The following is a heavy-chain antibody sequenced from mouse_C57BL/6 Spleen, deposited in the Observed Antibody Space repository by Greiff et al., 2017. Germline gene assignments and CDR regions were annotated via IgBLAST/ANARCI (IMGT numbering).Heavy chain of an antibody. Sequence: QVQLQQPGAALVKPGASVTMSCKASGYTFTSYCMHWVKQRHGQGLEWIGRIHPSDSATNYNQKFKGKAKLTVDESSSTDYMQLSNLTSEDSAVYYCAIRDYYGSSDYWGQGTTLTVSS. D-gene: IGHD1-1*01. CDR3: AIRDYYGSSDY. CDR1: GYTFTSYC. CDR2: IHPSDSAT. V-gene: IGHV1-74*01. J-gene: IGHJ2*01.